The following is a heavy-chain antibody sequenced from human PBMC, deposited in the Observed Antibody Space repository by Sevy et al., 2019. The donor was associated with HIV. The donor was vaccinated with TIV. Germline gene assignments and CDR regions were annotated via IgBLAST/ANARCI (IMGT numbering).Heavy chain of an antibody. J-gene: IGHJ4*02. CDR2: FDPEDGKT. CDR1: GSTLTQLS. V-gene: IGHV1-24*01. D-gene: IGHD3-22*01. CDR3: ASTRDYYEINGYYFDF. Sequence: ASVKVSCKVSGSTLTQLSMHWVRQAPGIGLEWMVTFDPEDGKTLYAQKFQGRVTMTEDTSTHTAYMELSSLTSEDTAIYYCASTRDYYEINGYYFDFWGQGTLVTVSS.